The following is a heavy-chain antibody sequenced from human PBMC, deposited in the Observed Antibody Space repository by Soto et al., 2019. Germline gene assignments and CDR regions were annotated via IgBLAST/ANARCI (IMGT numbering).Heavy chain of an antibody. Sequence: QVQLQESGPGLVKPSQTLSLTCTVSGGSISSGGYYWSWIRQHPGKGLEWIGYIYYSGSTYYNPSLQSRVTISVDTSKNQFSLKLSSVTAADTAVYYCAREEVVPAAMPGHYYYYMDVWGKGTTVTVSS. CDR3: AREEVVPAAMPGHYYYYMDV. D-gene: IGHD2-2*01. CDR1: GGSISSGGYY. CDR2: IYYSGST. J-gene: IGHJ6*03. V-gene: IGHV4-31*03.